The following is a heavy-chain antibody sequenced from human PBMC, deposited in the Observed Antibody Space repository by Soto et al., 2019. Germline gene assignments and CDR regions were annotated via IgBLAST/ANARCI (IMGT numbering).Heavy chain of an antibody. J-gene: IGHJ4*02. CDR3: AKGSGGSYLAPYFDY. D-gene: IGHD1-26*01. Sequence: PGGSLRLSCAASGFTFSSYAMSWVRQAPGKGLEWVSAISGSGGSTYYADSVKGRFTISRDNSKNTLYLQMNSLRAEDTAVYYCAKGSGGSYLAPYFDYWGRGTLVTVSS. CDR2: ISGSGGST. V-gene: IGHV3-23*01. CDR1: GFTFSSYA.